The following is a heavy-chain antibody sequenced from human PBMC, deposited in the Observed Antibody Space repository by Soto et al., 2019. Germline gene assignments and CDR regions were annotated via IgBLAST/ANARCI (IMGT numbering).Heavy chain of an antibody. Sequence: SETLSLTCAVYSGSFSGYYWSWIRQPPGKGLEWIGEINHRGSTNYNPSLKSRVTISVDTSKNQFSLKLTSVTAADTAVYFCARGADPSRLPPFDSWGQGTLVTVSS. CDR3: ARGADPSRLPPFDS. D-gene: IGHD2-2*01. J-gene: IGHJ4*02. CDR2: INHRGST. V-gene: IGHV4-34*01. CDR1: SGSFSGYY.